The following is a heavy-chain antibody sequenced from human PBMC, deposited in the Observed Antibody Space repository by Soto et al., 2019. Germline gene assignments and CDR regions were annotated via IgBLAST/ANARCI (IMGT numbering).Heavy chain of an antibody. D-gene: IGHD1-20*01. Sequence: QVQLQQWGAGLLKPSETLSLTCAVYGGSFSGYYWSWIRQPPGKGLEWIGEINHSGSTNYNPSLKSRVTVPVDTSKNQFYRKLSSVTAANTAVYYCARGRGVYNWNPPGYWGQGTLVTVSS. V-gene: IGHV4-34*01. CDR2: INHSGST. CDR3: ARGRGVYNWNPPGY. CDR1: GGSFSGYY. J-gene: IGHJ4*02.